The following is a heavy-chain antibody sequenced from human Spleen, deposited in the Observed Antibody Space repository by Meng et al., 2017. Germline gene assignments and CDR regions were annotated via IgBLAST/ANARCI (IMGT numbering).Heavy chain of an antibody. Sequence: GESLKISCKGSGYSFTTYWIGWVRQMPGRGLEWLGIIYPDDSDTRYSPSFQGQVTISADKSISTAYLQWSSLKASDTAMYYCARLRGGLKYFDWYNWFDPWGQGTLVTVSS. J-gene: IGHJ5*02. CDR1: GYSFTTYW. CDR3: ARLRGGLKYFDWYNWFDP. V-gene: IGHV5-51*01. CDR2: IYPDDSDT. D-gene: IGHD3-9*01.